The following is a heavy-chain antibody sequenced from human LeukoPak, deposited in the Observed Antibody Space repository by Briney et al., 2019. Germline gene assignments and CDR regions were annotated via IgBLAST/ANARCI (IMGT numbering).Heavy chain of an antibody. D-gene: IGHD2-15*01. Sequence: GASEKVSCKASGYTFTTYYMHWVRQAPGQGLEWMGVINPSGGSTSYAQKFQGRVTMTRDTSTSTVYMELSSLTSEDTAVYYCARDRGWFDPWGQGTLVTVSS. V-gene: IGHV1-46*01. J-gene: IGHJ5*02. CDR3: ARDRGWFDP. CDR1: GYTFTTYY. CDR2: INPSGGST.